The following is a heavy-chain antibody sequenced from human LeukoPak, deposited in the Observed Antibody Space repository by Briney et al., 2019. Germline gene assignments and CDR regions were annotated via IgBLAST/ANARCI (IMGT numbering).Heavy chain of an antibody. CDR2: ISAYNGNT. Sequence: ASVKVSCKASGYTFTSYGISWVRQAPGQGLEWMGWISAYNGNTNYAQKLQGRVTMTTDTSTSTAYMELRSLRSDDTAVYYCARDSYVVATLRHFDYWGQGTLVTASS. D-gene: IGHD5-12*01. CDR1: GYTFTSYG. J-gene: IGHJ4*02. V-gene: IGHV1-18*01. CDR3: ARDSYVVATLRHFDY.